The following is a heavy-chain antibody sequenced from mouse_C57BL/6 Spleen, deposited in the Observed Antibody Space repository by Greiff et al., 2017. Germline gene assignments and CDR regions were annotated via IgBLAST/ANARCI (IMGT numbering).Heavy chain of an antibody. CDR1: GFNIKDDY. V-gene: IGHV14-4*01. CDR3: TTGIYYYGSSYPYAMDY. J-gene: IGHJ4*01. D-gene: IGHD1-1*01. CDR2: IDPENGDT. Sequence: EVQRVESGAELVRPGASVKLSCTASGFNIKDDYMHWVKQRPEQGLEWIGWIDPENGDTEYASKFQGKATITADTSSNTAYLQLSSLTSEDTAVYYCTTGIYYYGSSYPYAMDYWGQGTSVTVSS.